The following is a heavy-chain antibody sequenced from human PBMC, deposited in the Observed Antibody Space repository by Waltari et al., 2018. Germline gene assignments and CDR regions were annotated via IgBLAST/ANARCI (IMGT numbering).Heavy chain of an antibody. V-gene: IGHV3-23*01. CDR3: AKTPRGSWYRALVY. D-gene: IGHD6-13*01. Sequence: EVQLLESGGGLVQPGGSLRLSWAASGFTFSSYAMSWVRQAPGKGLEWVSAISGSGGSTYYADSVKGRFTISRDNSKNTLYLQMNSLRAEDTAVYYCAKTPRGSWYRALVYWGQGTLVTVSS. CDR1: GFTFSSYA. J-gene: IGHJ4*02. CDR2: ISGSGGST.